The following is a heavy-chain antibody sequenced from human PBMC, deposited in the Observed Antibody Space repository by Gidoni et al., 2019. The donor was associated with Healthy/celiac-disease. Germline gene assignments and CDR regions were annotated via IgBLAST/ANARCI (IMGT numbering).Heavy chain of an antibody. CDR1: GFTFSSYG. J-gene: IGHJ4*02. CDR3: AKGGGYSYGRVTIPPWCCGFDY. Sequence: QVPLVESGGGVVQPGRSLRLSCAASGFTFSSYGMHLVRPAPGKGRGWGAVITYDGSNKYYADSVKGRFTIARDNSKKTLYLQMNSLRAEDKAVDYCAKGGGYSYGRVTIPPWCCGFDYWGQGTLVTVSS. D-gene: IGHD5-18*01. V-gene: IGHV3-30*18. CDR2: ITYDGSNK.